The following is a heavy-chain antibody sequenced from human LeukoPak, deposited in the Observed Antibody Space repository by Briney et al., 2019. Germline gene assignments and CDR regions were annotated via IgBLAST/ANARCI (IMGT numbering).Heavy chain of an antibody. CDR1: GFTFSKYW. D-gene: IGHD6-19*01. V-gene: IGHV3-74*01. CDR3: ATKQWLAPPPDS. Sequence: GGSLSLSCAPSGFTFSKYWMLWVRQPPGKGLESVSRINTDGTGTTYADSVKGRFTVSRDNADNTMFLQMNSVRDEDTAVYYCATKQWLAPPPDSWGQGTPVTVSS. CDR2: INTDGTGT. J-gene: IGHJ4*02.